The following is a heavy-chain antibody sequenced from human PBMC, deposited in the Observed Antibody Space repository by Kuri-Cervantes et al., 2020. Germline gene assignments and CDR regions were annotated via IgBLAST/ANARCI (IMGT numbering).Heavy chain of an antibody. CDR3: ARAAAAVRPTKPAKNYYYYGMDV. V-gene: IGHV1-69*05. D-gene: IGHD6-13*01. CDR2: IIPIFGTA. J-gene: IGHJ6*02. Sequence: SVKVSCKASGGTFSSYAISWVRQAPGQGLEWMGGIIPIFGTANYAQKFQGRVTMTTDTSTSTAYMELRSLRSDDTAVYYCARAAAAVRPTKPAKNYYYYGMDVWGQGTTVTVSS. CDR1: GGTFSSYA.